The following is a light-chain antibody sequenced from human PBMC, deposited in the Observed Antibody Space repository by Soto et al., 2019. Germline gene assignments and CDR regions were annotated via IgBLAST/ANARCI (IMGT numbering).Light chain of an antibody. Sequence: EIVLTQSPATLSLSPGERATLSCRASLSVGSYLAWYQQKVGQAPRLLIYEASNRATGIPARFSGSGSGTDFTLTISSLEPADFAVYYCQQRSNWPLTFGGGTKVEIK. J-gene: IGKJ4*01. CDR2: EAS. CDR1: LSVGSY. V-gene: IGKV3-11*01. CDR3: QQRSNWPLT.